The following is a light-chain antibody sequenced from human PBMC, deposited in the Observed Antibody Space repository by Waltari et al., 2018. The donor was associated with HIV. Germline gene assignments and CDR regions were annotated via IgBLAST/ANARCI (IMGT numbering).Light chain of an antibody. J-gene: IGLJ3*02. CDR1: RSNIGSNS. CDR3: SAWDDNLNGL. V-gene: IGLV1-44*01. Sequence: QSVLTQPPSASGTLGQRVTISCSGSRSNIGSNSVNWYKQLPGTAPKLLMHHTNRRPSGVLDRCSGSKSGTSASLAISRRQSEDEADYYCSAWDDNLNGLFGGGTKLTVL. CDR2: HTN.